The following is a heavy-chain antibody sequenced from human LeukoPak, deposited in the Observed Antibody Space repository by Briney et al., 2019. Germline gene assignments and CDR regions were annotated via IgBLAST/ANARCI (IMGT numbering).Heavy chain of an antibody. J-gene: IGHJ4*02. Sequence: GGSLRLSCAASGFTFDDYGMSWVRQAPGKGLEWVSGINWNGGSTGYADSVKARFTISRDNAKNSLYLQMNSLRAEDTALFYCARGSGIYYDSSLGYWGQGTLVTVSS. CDR2: INWNGGST. CDR3: ARGSGIYYDSSLGY. D-gene: IGHD3-22*01. V-gene: IGHV3-20*04. CDR1: GFTFDDYG.